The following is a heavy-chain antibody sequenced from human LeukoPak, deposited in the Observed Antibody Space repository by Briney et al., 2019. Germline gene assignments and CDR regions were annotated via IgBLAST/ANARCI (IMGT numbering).Heavy chain of an antibody. CDR1: GGTFSSYA. V-gene: IGHV1-69*04. CDR3: ARDAWGDGYNWAY. J-gene: IGHJ4*02. D-gene: IGHD5-24*01. CDR2: IIPILGIA. Sequence: SVKVSCKASGGTFSSYAISWVRQAPGQGLEWMGRIIPILGIANYAQKFQGRVTITADKSTSTAYMELSSLRSEDTAVYYCARDAWGDGYNWAYWGQGTLVTVSS.